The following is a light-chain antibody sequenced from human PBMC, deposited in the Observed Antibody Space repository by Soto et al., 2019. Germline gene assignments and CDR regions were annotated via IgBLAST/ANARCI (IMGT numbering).Light chain of an antibody. CDR1: QSVNSN. CDR2: GIS. CDR3: QQYSKWPIT. V-gene: IGKV3-15*01. Sequence: EIVMTQSPVTLSVSPGERATLSCRARQSVNSNYLAWYQQHPGQPPRLLIYGISTRATGIPPRFSGSGSGTEFSLTISSLQSEDFAVYYCQQYSKWPITFGQGTRLEIK. J-gene: IGKJ5*01.